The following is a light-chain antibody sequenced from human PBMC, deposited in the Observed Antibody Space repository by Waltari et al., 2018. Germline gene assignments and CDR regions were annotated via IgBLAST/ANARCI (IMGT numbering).Light chain of an antibody. CDR2: YKSDSDK. J-gene: IGLJ2*01. Sequence: QAVLTQPSSLSASPGASASLTCTLRSGINVGPYRIYCYPPGPGSPPQYLLRYKSDSDKQQGPGVPSRFSGSKDASANAGILLISGLQSGDEADYYCMIWHNSDVVFGGGTKLTVL. CDR3: MIWHNSDVV. V-gene: IGLV5-45*03. CDR1: SGINVGPYR.